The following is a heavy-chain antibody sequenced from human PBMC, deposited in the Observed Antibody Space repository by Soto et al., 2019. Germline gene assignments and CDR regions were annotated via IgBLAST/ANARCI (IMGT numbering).Heavy chain of an antibody. Sequence: ASVKVSCKASGYTFTSYGISWVRQAPGQGLEWMGWISAYNGNTNYPKKPQGKVTMPTETSTSTAYMDLRSFSFDDTALFYCARFFGHSPHFFLQPDYVFWSGYLGPYGMDVWGQGTTVTVSS. CDR2: ISAYNGNT. CDR3: ARFFGHSPHFFLQPDYVFWSGYLGPYGMDV. J-gene: IGHJ6*02. D-gene: IGHD3-3*01. CDR1: GYTFTSYG. V-gene: IGHV1-18*01.